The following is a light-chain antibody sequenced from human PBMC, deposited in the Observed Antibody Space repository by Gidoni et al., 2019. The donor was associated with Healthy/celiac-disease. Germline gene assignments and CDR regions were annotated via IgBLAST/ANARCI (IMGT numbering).Light chain of an antibody. V-gene: IGKV1-5*03. Sequence: DIQMTQSPSTLSASVGDRVTITCRASQSISSWLAWYQQKPGKAPKLLIYKASSLESGVQSRFSGSGSGTEFTLTISSLQPDDFATDYCQQYNSYSWTFGKGTKVEIK. CDR1: QSISSW. CDR2: KAS. J-gene: IGKJ1*01. CDR3: QQYNSYSWT.